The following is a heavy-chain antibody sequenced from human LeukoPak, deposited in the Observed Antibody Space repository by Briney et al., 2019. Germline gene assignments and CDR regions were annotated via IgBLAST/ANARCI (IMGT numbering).Heavy chain of an antibody. Sequence: PGGSLRLSCAASGFTFSDYYMSWIRAPPGKGLEWIGSIYYSGSTYYNPSLKSRVTISVDTSKNQFSLKLSSVTAADTAVYYCARGIIAAAGTYNWFDPWGQGTLVTVSS. V-gene: IGHV4-38-2*01. CDR2: IYYSGST. CDR3: ARGIIAAAGTYNWFDP. J-gene: IGHJ5*02. D-gene: IGHD6-13*01. CDR1: GFTFSDYY.